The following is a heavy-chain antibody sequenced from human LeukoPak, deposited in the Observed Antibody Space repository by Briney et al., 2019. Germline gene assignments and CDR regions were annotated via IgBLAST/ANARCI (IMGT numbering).Heavy chain of an antibody. CDR3: AIIVATIGPFDS. Sequence: GASVNVSCKASGYTFTGYYMHWGRHAPGQGHEWMGWINPNSGGTNYAQKFQGSVTMTRDTSISTAYMKLSRLRSDDTAVYYYAIIVATIGPFDSWGQGTLVTVSS. V-gene: IGHV1-2*02. CDR1: GYTFTGYY. D-gene: IGHD5-12*01. J-gene: IGHJ4*02. CDR2: INPNSGGT.